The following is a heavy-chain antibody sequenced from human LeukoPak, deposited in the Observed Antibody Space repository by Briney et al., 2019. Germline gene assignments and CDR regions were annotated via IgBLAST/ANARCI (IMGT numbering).Heavy chain of an antibody. CDR2: INPSGGST. Sequence: GASVKVSCKASGYTFTSYYMHWVLQAPGQGLEWMGIINPSGGSTSYAQKFQGRVTMTRDTSTSTVYMELSSLRSEDTAVYYCARVYYYASSGYDWFDPWGQGTLVTVSS. CDR1: GYTFTSYY. V-gene: IGHV1-46*01. J-gene: IGHJ5*02. D-gene: IGHD3-22*01. CDR3: ARVYYYASSGYDWFDP.